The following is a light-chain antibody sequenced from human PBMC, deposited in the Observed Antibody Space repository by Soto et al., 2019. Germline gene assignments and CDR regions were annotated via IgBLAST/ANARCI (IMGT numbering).Light chain of an antibody. V-gene: IGKV3-20*01. Sequence: EIVLTHSPGTLSFSPWSRSTLSFRASQSVSNYLAWYQQKPGQAPRLLIYGASSRATGIPDRFSGSGSGTDFTLTISRLEPEDFAVYYCQQYGSSRTFGQGTKVDIK. CDR2: GAS. CDR3: QQYGSSRT. J-gene: IGKJ1*01. CDR1: QSVSNY.